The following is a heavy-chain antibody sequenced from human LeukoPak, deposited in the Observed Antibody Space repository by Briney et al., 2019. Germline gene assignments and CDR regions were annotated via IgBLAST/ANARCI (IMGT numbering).Heavy chain of an antibody. V-gene: IGHV3-21*04. CDR1: GFAFSSIT. J-gene: IGHJ5*02. Sequence: GGSLRLSCAASGFAFSSITMNWVRQAPGKGLEWVSSISSRSTYIYYADSVKGRFTISRDNSKNTLYLQMNSLRAEDTAVYYCAKSFRTMIVALFDPWGQGTLVTVSS. CDR2: ISSRSTYI. D-gene: IGHD3-22*01. CDR3: AKSFRTMIVALFDP.